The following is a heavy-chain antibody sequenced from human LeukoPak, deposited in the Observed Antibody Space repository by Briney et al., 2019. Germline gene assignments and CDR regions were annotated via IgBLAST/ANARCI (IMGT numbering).Heavy chain of an antibody. Sequence: ASVKDSCKASGYTFTSYGISWVRQAPGQGLEWMGWISDYNGNTNYAQKLQGRVTMTTDTSTSTAYMELRSLRSDDTAVYYCAREAGNYYDSSGPWDWFDPWGQGTLVTVSS. CDR2: ISDYNGNT. V-gene: IGHV1-18*01. D-gene: IGHD3-22*01. J-gene: IGHJ5*02. CDR3: AREAGNYYDSSGPWDWFDP. CDR1: GYTFTSYG.